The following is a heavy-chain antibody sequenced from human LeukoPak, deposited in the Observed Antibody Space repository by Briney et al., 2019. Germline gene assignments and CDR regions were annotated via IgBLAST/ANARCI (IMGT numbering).Heavy chain of an antibody. J-gene: IGHJ5*02. D-gene: IGHD5-12*01. Sequence: ASVKVSCKASGYTFSSYDINWVRQAPGQGLEWMGWINPNSGGTNYAQKFQGRVTMTRDTSISTAYMELSRLRSDDTAVYYCAREIVATSANWFDPWGQGTLVTVSS. V-gene: IGHV1-2*02. CDR3: AREIVATSANWFDP. CDR2: INPNSGGT. CDR1: GYTFSSYD.